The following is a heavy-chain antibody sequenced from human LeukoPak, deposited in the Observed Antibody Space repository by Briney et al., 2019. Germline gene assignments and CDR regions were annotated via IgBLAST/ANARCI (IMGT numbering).Heavy chain of an antibody. CDR3: ARGGYNHAFDI. V-gene: IGHV3-21*01. CDR1: GFTFSSYS. Sequence: GGSLRLSCAASGFTFSSYSMNWVRQAPGKGLEWVSSISSSSSYIYYADSVKGRFTIPRDNAKNTLYLQMNSLGAEDTAVYYCARGGYNHAFDIWGQGTVVTVSS. D-gene: IGHD5-24*01. CDR2: ISSSSSYI. J-gene: IGHJ3*02.